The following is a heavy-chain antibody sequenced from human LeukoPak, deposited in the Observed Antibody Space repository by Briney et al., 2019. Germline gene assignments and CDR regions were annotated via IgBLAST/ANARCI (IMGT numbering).Heavy chain of an antibody. CDR1: GFSFSRYA. J-gene: IGHJ5*02. CDR3: AMAYLVSKADGVP. Sequence: GGSLRLSCAASGFSFSRYAMSWVRQAPARGLEWVSSMKGGGGDTFYADSVKGRFTLSRGDSRNTVYLQLNSLRVEDTAVYYCAMAYLVSKADGVPWGQGTLVTVSS. V-gene: IGHV3-23*01. D-gene: IGHD3-3*02. CDR2: MKGGGGDT.